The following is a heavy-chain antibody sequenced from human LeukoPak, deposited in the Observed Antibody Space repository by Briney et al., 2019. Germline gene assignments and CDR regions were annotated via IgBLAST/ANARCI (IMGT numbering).Heavy chain of an antibody. Sequence: SETLSLTCSVSGDSINNSYYYWGWIRQTPGKGLEWIGSIYDRGTTYYRPSLKTRLTISVDTSKNQFSLKLTSVIAADTAVYYCARHSGSELFFDYWGPGTLVTVSS. D-gene: IGHD1-26*01. V-gene: IGHV4-39*01. CDR2: IYDRGTT. J-gene: IGHJ4*02. CDR3: ARHSGSELFFDY. CDR1: GDSINNSYYY.